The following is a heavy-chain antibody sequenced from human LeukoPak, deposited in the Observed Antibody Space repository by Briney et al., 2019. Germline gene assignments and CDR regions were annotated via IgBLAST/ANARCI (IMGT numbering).Heavy chain of an antibody. CDR2: ISYDESNT. D-gene: IGHD3-10*01. CDR1: GFTFSSYA. V-gene: IGHV3-30*04. J-gene: IGHJ4*01. Sequence: PGRSLRLSCAASGFTFSSYAMHWVRQAPGKGLEWVALISYDESNTFYADSVKGRFIISRDDARNSLSLQMNSLRAEDTAVYYCAGSFGDVKMFWGQGTLVTVSS. CDR3: AGSFGDVKMF.